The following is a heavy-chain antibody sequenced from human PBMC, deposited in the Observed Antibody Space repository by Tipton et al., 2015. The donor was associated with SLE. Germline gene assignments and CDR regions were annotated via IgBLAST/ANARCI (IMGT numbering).Heavy chain of an antibody. Sequence: GSLRLSCIASGFIFSSYSMSWVRQAPGKGLEWVSSISDSGGSTYSAGLVEGRFTISRDKSKNTMYLQMDSLRVEDTAVYYCARVQLGTTFHDVFDIWGQGTMVTVS. CDR2: ISDSGGST. D-gene: IGHD1-7*01. V-gene: IGHV3-23*01. CDR1: GFIFSSYS. J-gene: IGHJ3*02. CDR3: ARVQLGTTFHDVFDI.